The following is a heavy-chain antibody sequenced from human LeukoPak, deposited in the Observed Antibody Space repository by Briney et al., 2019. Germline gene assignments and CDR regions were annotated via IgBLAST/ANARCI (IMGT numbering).Heavy chain of an antibody. Sequence: SETLSLTCTVSGYSISSGYYWGWIRQPPGKGLEWVGSIYHSGSTYYNPSLKSRVTISVDTSKNQFSLKLSSVTAADTAVYYCARTKLGMGVGYWGQGTLVTVSS. CDR1: GYSISSGYY. J-gene: IGHJ4*02. V-gene: IGHV4-38-2*02. D-gene: IGHD7-27*01. CDR2: IYHSGST. CDR3: ARTKLGMGVGY.